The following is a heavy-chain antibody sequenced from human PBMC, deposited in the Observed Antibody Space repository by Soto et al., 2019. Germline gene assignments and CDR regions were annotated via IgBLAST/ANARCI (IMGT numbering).Heavy chain of an antibody. Sequence: GGSLRLSCAASGFTFSSYSMNWVRQAPGKGLEWVSSISSSSSYIYYADSVKGRFTISRDNAKNSLYLQMNSLRAEDTAVYYCAKEAGYPRRAFDYWGQGTLVPVSS. D-gene: IGHD6-13*01. CDR1: GFTFSSYS. J-gene: IGHJ4*02. CDR3: AKEAGYPRRAFDY. V-gene: IGHV3-21*04. CDR2: ISSSSSYI.